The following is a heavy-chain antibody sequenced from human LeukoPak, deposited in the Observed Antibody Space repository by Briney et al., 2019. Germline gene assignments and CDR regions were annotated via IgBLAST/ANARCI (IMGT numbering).Heavy chain of an antibody. V-gene: IGHV4-4*07. Sequence: PSETLSLTCAVYGGSFSGYYWSWIRQPAGKGLEWIGRIHTSGSTNYNPSLKSRVTISVDTSKNQFSLKLSSVTAADTAVYYCAREETYYYGSGAFDPWGQGTLVTVSS. CDR2: IHTSGST. CDR3: AREETYYYGSGAFDP. J-gene: IGHJ5*02. CDR1: GGSFSGYY. D-gene: IGHD3-10*01.